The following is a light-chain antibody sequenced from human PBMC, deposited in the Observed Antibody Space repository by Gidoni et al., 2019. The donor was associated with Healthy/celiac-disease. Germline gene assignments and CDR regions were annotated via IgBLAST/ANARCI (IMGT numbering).Light chain of an antibody. CDR3: QQYYSTPPSFT. CDR1: QSVLYSSNNKNY. CDR2: WAS. Sequence: DIVMTQSPDSLAVSLGERATINCKSSQSVLYSSNNKNYLAWYQQKPGQPLKLLIYWASTRESGVPDRFSGSGSGTDFTLTISSLQAEDVAVYYCQQYYSTPPSFTFGPGTKVDIK. V-gene: IGKV4-1*01. J-gene: IGKJ3*01.